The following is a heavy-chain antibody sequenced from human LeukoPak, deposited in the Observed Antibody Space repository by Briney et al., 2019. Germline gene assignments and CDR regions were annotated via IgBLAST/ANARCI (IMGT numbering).Heavy chain of an antibody. CDR3: AKAIEYSSSSTNFDY. V-gene: IGHV3-23*01. J-gene: IGHJ4*02. CDR2: ISGSGGST. Sequence: PGGSLRLSCAASGFTFSSYAMSWVRQAPGKGLEWVSAISGSGGSTYYADSVKGRFTISRDNSKNTLYLQMNSLRAEDTAVYYCAKAIEYSSSSTNFDYWGQGTLVTVSS. CDR1: GFTFSSYA. D-gene: IGHD6-6*01.